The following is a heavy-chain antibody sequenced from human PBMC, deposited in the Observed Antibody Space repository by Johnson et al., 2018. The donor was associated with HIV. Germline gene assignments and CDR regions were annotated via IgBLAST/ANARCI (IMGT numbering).Heavy chain of an antibody. J-gene: IGHJ3*02. V-gene: IGHV3-30*03. Sequence: QVQLVESGGGVVRPGGSLRLSCAASGFSFDDYGMSWVRQAPGKGLEWVAVISYDGSNKYYADSVKGRFSISRDNSKNTLYLQMNSRRADDTAVYYCAREGPSERAGFDIWGQGTMVTVSS. CDR1: GFSFDDYG. CDR2: ISYDGSNK. CDR3: AREGPSERAGFDI.